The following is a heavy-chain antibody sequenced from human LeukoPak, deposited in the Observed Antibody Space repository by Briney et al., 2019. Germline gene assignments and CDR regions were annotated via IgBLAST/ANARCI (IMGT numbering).Heavy chain of an antibody. CDR1: GGTFSSYV. J-gene: IGHJ6*03. CDR3: ASAPVVPAASYYYMDV. Sequence: SVQVSCKASGGTFSSYVISWVRQAPGQGLEWMGGIIPIFGTANYAQKFQGRVTITTDESTSTAYMELSSLRSEDTAVYYCASAPVVPAASYYYMDVWGKGTTVTVSS. CDR2: IIPIFGTA. V-gene: IGHV1-69*05. D-gene: IGHD2-2*01.